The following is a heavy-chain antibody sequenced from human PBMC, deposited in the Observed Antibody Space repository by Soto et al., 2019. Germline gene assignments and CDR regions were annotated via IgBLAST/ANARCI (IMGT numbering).Heavy chain of an antibody. CDR2: ISYSGST. D-gene: IGHD6-13*01. J-gene: IGHJ5*02. CDR3: AGQGYNGSCLNWFDP. Sequence: QLQLQESGPGLVKPSETLSLTCTVSGGSISSNNYYWGWIRQPPGKGLEWVGRISYSGSTYYNPSLQSRVTMSVETSKNHFTLKLSSVTATDTALYYCAGQGYNGSCLNWFDPWGQGTLVTVSS. V-gene: IGHV4-39*01. CDR1: GGSISSNNYY.